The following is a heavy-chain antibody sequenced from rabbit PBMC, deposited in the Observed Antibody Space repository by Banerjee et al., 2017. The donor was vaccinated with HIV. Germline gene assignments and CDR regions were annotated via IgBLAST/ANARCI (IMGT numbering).Heavy chain of an antibody. CDR2: IYSGSSGTT. V-gene: IGHV1S45*01. CDR1: GFDLSNYWY. CDR3: VRDGGPGYVGYWYFDL. D-gene: IGHD7-1*01. Sequence: QEQLEESGGGLVKPEGSLTLTCKASGFDLSNYWYMCWVRQAPGKGLEWIACIYSGSSGTTYYASWAKGRFTISKTSSTTVTLQMTSLTAADTATYFCVRDGGPGYVGYWYFDLWGPGTLVTDS. J-gene: IGHJ4*01.